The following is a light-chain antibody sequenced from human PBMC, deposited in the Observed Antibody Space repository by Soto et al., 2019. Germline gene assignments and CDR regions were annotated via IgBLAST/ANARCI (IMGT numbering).Light chain of an antibody. Sequence: EIVLTQSPGTLSLSPGERATLSCRASQSVSSSYLAWYQQKPGQALRLLIYGASSRATGIPDRFSGSGSGTDFTLTISRLEPEDFAVYYCQQYRTFGQGTKVDIK. CDR3: QQYRT. CDR1: QSVSSSY. V-gene: IGKV3-20*01. J-gene: IGKJ1*01. CDR2: GAS.